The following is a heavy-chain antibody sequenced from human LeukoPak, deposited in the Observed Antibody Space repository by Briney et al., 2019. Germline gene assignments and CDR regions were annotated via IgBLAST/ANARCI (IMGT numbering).Heavy chain of an antibody. CDR2: TSYDGSNR. CDR3: AKAVHYDTLAGPGRDHYYYYGMDV. Sequence: GGSLRLSCAASGYTFSSYGMHWVRQAPGKGLEWVAVTSYDGSNRYYSDSVKGRFTISRDNSKNTLYLQMNSLRAEDTAVYYCAKAVHYDTLAGPGRDHYYYYGMDVWGQGTTITVSS. J-gene: IGHJ6*02. V-gene: IGHV3-30*18. D-gene: IGHD3-9*01. CDR1: GYTFSSYG.